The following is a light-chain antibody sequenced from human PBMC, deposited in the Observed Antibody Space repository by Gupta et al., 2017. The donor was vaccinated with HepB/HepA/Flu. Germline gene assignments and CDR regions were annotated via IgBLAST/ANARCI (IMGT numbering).Light chain of an antibody. Sequence: EIVMTQSPATLSVSPGERATLSCRASQSVTSNLAWYQQRPGQAPRLLFYGASTRATGIPARFSGSGSGTEFILTISSLQSEDLAVYYCKQYNDWPYTFGQGTKLEIK. V-gene: IGKV3-15*01. CDR2: GAS. CDR1: QSVTSN. CDR3: KQYNDWPYT. J-gene: IGKJ2*01.